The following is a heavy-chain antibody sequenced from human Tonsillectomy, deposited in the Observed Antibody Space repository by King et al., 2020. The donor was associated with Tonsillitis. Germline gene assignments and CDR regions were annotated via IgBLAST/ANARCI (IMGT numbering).Heavy chain of an antibody. CDR2: IKSKTDGGTT. J-gene: IGHJ3*02. CDR1: GFTLSNAW. D-gene: IGHD4-17*01. V-gene: IGHV3-15*07. Sequence: VQLVESGGGLVKPGGSLRLSCAASGFTLSNAWMNWVRQAPGKGLEWVGRIKSKTDGGTTDYATPVNGRFTISRDDSINTLYLQMNSLKTEDTALYYCNTYGTADLGDYLDAVDIWRQGTVVTVSA. CDR3: NTYGTADLGDYLDAVDI.